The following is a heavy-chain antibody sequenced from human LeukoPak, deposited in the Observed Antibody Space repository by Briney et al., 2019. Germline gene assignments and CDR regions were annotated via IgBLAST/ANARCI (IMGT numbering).Heavy chain of an antibody. CDR2: ITGSGDTT. D-gene: IGHD3-9*01. Sequence: GGSLRLSCAASGFIFRNYAMSWVRQAPGKGLEWVLAITGSGDTTYYADSVKGRFTISRDNSKNTLYVEMNTLRADDTAVYYCAKWRDYDILTGYYVSDFWGQGTLVTVSS. V-gene: IGHV3-23*01. CDR1: GFIFRNYA. CDR3: AKWRDYDILTGYYVSDF. J-gene: IGHJ4*02.